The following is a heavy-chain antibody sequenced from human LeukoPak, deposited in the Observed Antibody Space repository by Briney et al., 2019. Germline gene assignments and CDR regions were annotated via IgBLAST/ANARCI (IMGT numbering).Heavy chain of an antibody. CDR1: GYTFTGYY. CDR2: INPNSGGT. D-gene: IGHD4-17*01. V-gene: IGHV1-2*02. CDR3: ARDYGDSDIDVDYFDY. J-gene: IGHJ4*02. Sequence: ASVKISCKASGYTFTGYYMHWVRQAPGQGLEWMGWINPNSGGTNYAQKFQGRVTMTRDTSISTAYMELSRLRSDDTAVYYCARDYGDSDIDVDYFDYWGQGTLVTVSS.